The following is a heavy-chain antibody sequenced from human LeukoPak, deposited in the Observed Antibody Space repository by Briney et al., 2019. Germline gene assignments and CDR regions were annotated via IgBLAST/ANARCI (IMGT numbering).Heavy chain of an antibody. CDR1: GFTFDDYA. CDR3: AKAIWFGELLYPPDAFDI. Sequence: GGSLRLSCAASGFTFDDYAMHWVRQAPGKGLEWVSGTSWNSGSIGYADSVKGRFTISRDNAKNSLYLQMNSLRAEDTALYYCAKAIWFGELLYPPDAFDIWGQGTMVTVSS. D-gene: IGHD3-10*01. J-gene: IGHJ3*02. CDR2: TSWNSGSI. V-gene: IGHV3-9*01.